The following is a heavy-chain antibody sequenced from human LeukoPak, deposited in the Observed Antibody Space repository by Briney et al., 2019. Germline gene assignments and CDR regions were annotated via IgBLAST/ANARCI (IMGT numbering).Heavy chain of an antibody. Sequence: GESLKISCKGSGYSFTSYWIGWVRQMPGKGLEWMGIIYPGDSDTRYSPSLQGQVTISADKSISTAYLQWSSLKASDTAMYYCARRRGYSYGYTPLFDYWGQGTLVTVSS. CDR2: IYPGDSDT. CDR3: ARRRGYSYGYTPLFDY. V-gene: IGHV5-51*01. D-gene: IGHD5-18*01. J-gene: IGHJ4*02. CDR1: GYSFTSYW.